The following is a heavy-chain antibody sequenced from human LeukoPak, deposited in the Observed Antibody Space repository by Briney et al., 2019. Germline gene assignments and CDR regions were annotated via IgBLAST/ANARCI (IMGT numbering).Heavy chain of an antibody. Sequence: PGGSLRLSCAASGFTFDDYAMHWVRQAPGKGLEWVSGISWNSGSIDYADSVKGRFTISRDNSKNTLYLQMNSLRAEDTAVYYCARSVAGNFFADYWGQGTLVTVSS. D-gene: IGHD6-19*01. CDR3: ARSVAGNFFADY. J-gene: IGHJ4*02. CDR2: ISWNSGSI. V-gene: IGHV3-9*01. CDR1: GFTFDDYA.